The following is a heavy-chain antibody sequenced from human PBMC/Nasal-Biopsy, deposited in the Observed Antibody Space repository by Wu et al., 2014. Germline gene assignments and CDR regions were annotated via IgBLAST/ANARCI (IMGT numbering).Heavy chain of an antibody. CDR1: GDSVSSNSVA. D-gene: IGHD6-19*01. J-gene: IGHJ4*02. CDR2: TFYRSKWTN. V-gene: IGHV6-1*01. Sequence: AISGDSVSSNSVAWNWIRQSPSRGLEWLGRTFYRSKWTNEYAVSVDSRIVINPDTSKNQFSLQLNSVTPEDTAVYFCARDNGWYRFDSWGQGTLVTVSS. CDR3: ARDNGWYRFDS.